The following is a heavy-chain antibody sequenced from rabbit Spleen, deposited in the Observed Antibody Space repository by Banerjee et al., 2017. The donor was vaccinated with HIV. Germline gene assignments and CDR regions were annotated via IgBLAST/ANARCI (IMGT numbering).Heavy chain of an antibody. CDR3: VRGASSSGYYSL. D-gene: IGHD1-1*01. CDR2: IDLVFGST. Sequence: YYICWVRQAPGKGLEWIGYIDLVFGSTYYASWVNGRFTISSHNAQNTLYLQLNSLTAADTATYFCVRGASSSGYYSLWGPGTLVTVS. CDR1: YY. J-gene: IGHJ6*01. V-gene: IGHV1S7*01.